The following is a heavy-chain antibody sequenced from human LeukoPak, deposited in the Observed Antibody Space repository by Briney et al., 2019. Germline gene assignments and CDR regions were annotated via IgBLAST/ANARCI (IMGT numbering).Heavy chain of an antibody. CDR1: GFSFSHTW. D-gene: IGHD1-26*01. Sequence: GGTLRLSCAGSGFSFSHTWMNWVRQAPGKGLEYIGLIKSKTNGGEATEYAAAVTGRFFISSDDSASTLYLHLNSLNTEDTAVYYCATDRIVGASAFDVWGQGPRVTVP. CDR2: IKSKTNGGEAT. CDR3: ATDRIVGASAFDV. J-gene: IGHJ3*01. V-gene: IGHV3-15*01.